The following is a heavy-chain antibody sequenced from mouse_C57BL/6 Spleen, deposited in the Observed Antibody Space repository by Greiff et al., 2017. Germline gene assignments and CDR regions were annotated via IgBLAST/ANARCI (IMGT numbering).Heavy chain of an antibody. CDR1: GYTFTSYW. J-gene: IGHJ2*01. CDR2: IDPSDSYT. CDR3: ARGSSCPFDY. V-gene: IGHV1-50*01. Sequence: QVQLQQSGAELVKPGASVKLSCKASGYTFTSYWMQWVKQRPGQGLEWIGEIDPSDSYTNYNHKFKGKATLTVDTSSSTAYMQLSSLTSEDSAVYYWARGSSCPFDYWGQGTTLTVSS. D-gene: IGHD3-2*02.